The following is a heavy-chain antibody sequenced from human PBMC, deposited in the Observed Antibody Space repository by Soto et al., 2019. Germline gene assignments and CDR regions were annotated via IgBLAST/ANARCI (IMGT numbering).Heavy chain of an antibody. CDR1: GGSFSGYY. Sequence: SETLSLTCAVYGGSFSGYYWSWIRQPPGKGLEWIGEFNHSGSTNYNPSLGSRVTISVDTSKNQFSLKLMSLSAADTAVYYCGRLEGLATISYYFDYWGQGALVTVSS. CDR2: FNHSGST. D-gene: IGHD3-9*01. J-gene: IGHJ4*02. CDR3: GRLEGLATISYYFDY. V-gene: IGHV4-34*01.